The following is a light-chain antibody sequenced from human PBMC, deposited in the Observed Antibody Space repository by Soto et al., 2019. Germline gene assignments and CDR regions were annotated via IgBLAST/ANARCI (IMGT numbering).Light chain of an antibody. CDR3: QHRPTWPPT. CDR1: QSVRND. CDR2: SAS. Sequence: EIVLTQSPATLSLSPGERATLSCRASQSVRNDLVWYHQKPGQAPRVLIYSASNRATGIPARFSGSGSGTDFTLTISSLEPEDVAVYYCQHRPTWPPTFGGGTKVEMK. V-gene: IGKV3-11*01. J-gene: IGKJ4*01.